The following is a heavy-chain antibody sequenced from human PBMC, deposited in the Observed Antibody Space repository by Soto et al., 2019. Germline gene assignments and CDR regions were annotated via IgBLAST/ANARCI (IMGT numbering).Heavy chain of an antibody. CDR1: GGSFSGYY. CDR3: ANRLPGIAAAGIWDY. J-gene: IGHJ4*02. D-gene: IGHD6-13*01. V-gene: IGHV4-34*01. CDR2: INHSGST. Sequence: PSETLSLTCAVYGGSFSGYYWSWIRQPPGKGLEWIGEINHSGSTNHNPSLKSRVTMSVDTSKYQFSLKLSSVTAADTAVYYCANRLPGIAAAGIWDYWGQGTLVTVSS.